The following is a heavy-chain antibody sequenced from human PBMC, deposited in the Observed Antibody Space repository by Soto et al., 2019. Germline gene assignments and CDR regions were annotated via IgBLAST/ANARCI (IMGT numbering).Heavy chain of an antibody. Sequence: SETPSLTCTVSGGSITSESYYWGWVRQPPGKGLEWIGSLYYNGSTYCNPSLKARLTISGDTSKNQFSLKMTSVTAADTAVYYCVRLLYVWGQGTLVTVSS. D-gene: IGHD3-10*02. J-gene: IGHJ4*02. CDR1: GGSITSESYY. CDR3: VRLLYV. V-gene: IGHV4-39*01. CDR2: LYYNGST.